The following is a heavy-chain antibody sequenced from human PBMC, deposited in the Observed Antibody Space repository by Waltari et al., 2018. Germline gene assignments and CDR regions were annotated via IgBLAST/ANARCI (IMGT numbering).Heavy chain of an antibody. CDR2: IYYSGST. J-gene: IGHJ4*02. V-gene: IGHV4-39*07. Sequence: QLLLQESGPGLVKPSETLSLTCTVSGGSIISTSYYWGWIRQPPGKGLEWVGRIYYSGSTYYTPSLGSRVTISVYTSKNQCSLKLSSVTAADTAVYYCASQPRIAARPVLFDYWGQGTLVTVSS. CDR3: ASQPRIAARPVLFDY. D-gene: IGHD6-6*01. CDR1: GGSIISTSYY.